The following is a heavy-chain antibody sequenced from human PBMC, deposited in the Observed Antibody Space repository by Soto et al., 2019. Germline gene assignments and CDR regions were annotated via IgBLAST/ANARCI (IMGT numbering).Heavy chain of an antibody. CDR2: IYYSGST. CDR1: GGSISSCGYY. Sequence: PSETLSLTCTVSGGSISSCGYYWSWIRQHPGKGLEWIGYIYYSGSTYYNPSLKSRVTISVDTSKNQFSLKLSSVTAADTAVYYCARDSRADWYFDLWGRGTLVTVSS. J-gene: IGHJ2*01. V-gene: IGHV4-31*03. CDR3: ARDSRADWYFDL.